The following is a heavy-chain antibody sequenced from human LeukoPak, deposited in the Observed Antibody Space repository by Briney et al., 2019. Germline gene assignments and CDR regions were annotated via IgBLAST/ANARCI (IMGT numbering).Heavy chain of an antibody. D-gene: IGHD3-9*01. V-gene: IGHV4-4*07. CDR1: GGSISTYY. CDR2: IYTSGST. Sequence: PSETLSLTCTVSGGSISTYYWNWIRQPAGKGLEWIGRIYTSGSTNYNPSLKSRVTISVDTSKNQFSLKLSSVTAADTAVYYCARAPLYDILTGYSTEYFQHWGQGTLVTVSS. CDR3: ARAPLYDILTGYSTEYFQH. J-gene: IGHJ1*01.